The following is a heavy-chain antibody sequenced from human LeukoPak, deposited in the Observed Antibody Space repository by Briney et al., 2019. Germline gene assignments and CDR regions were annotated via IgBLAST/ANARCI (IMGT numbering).Heavy chain of an antibody. CDR2: IKQDESEK. CDR3: ARARGDFYFDY. D-gene: IGHD3-10*01. J-gene: IGHJ4*02. Sequence: GGSLRLSCAASGFTFSSSWMSWVRQAPGKGLEWVANIKQDESEKYYVDSVKGRFTISRDNAKNSLYLQMNSLRAEDTAVYYCARARGDFYFDYWGQGSLVTVSS. V-gene: IGHV3-7*01. CDR1: GFTFSSSW.